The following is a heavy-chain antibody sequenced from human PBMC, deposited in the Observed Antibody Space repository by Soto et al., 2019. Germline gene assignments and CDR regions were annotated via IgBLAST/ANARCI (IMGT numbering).Heavy chain of an antibody. D-gene: IGHD2-21*02. V-gene: IGHV3-21*01. Sequence: PGGSLRLSCAASGFTFSSYSMNWVRQAPGKGLEWVSSISSSSSYIYYADSVKGRFTISRDNAKNSLYLQMNSLRAEDTAVYYCARDPRYCGGDCYGTEYFQHWGQGTLVTVSS. CDR3: ARDPRYCGGDCYGTEYFQH. J-gene: IGHJ1*01. CDR1: GFTFSSYS. CDR2: ISSSSSYI.